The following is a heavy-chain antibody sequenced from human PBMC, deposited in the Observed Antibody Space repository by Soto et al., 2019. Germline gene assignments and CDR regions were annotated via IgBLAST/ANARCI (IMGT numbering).Heavy chain of an antibody. CDR1: GFTFSNAW. J-gene: IGHJ3*02. CDR2: IKSKTDGGTT. CDR3: TTTTYYYDSSGYWDAFDI. Sequence: GGSLRLSCAASGFTFSNAWMNWVRQAPGKGLEWVGRIKSKTDGGTTDYAAPVKGRFTISRDDSKNTRYLQMNSLKTEDTAVYYCTTTTYYYDSSGYWDAFDIWGQGTMVTVSS. V-gene: IGHV3-15*07. D-gene: IGHD3-22*01.